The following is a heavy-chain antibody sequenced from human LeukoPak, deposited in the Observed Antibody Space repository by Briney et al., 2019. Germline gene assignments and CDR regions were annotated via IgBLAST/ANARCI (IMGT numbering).Heavy chain of an antibody. CDR1: GFSVSNNY. J-gene: IGHJ4*02. V-gene: IGHV3-53*01. Sequence: GGSLRLSCVVSGFSVSNNYIIWVRQAPGNGLERVSVIYGDGRTSHSASVRGRFTISRDNSKNIVSLQMNNLRAEDTAVYYCARTISFDFWTDSAPDFWGQGTLVTVSS. CDR3: ARTISFDFWTDSAPDF. D-gene: IGHD3/OR15-3a*01. CDR2: IYGDGRT.